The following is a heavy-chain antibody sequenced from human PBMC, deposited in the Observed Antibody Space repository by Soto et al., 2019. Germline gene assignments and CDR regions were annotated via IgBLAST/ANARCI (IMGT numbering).Heavy chain of an antibody. CDR2: IWYDGSNK. CDR1: GFTFSSYG. V-gene: IGHV3-33*01. D-gene: IGHD3-22*01. Sequence: QVQLVESGGGVVQPGRSLRLSCAASGFTFSSYGMHWVRQAPGKGLEWVAVIWYDGSNKYYADSVKGRFTISRDNSKNPLYLQMNSLRAEDTAVYYCARGDYYDSSGYPTWYFDLWGRGTLVTVSS. J-gene: IGHJ2*01. CDR3: ARGDYYDSSGYPTWYFDL.